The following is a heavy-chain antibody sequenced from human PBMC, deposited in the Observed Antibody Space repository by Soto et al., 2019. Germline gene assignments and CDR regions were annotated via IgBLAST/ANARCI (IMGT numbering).Heavy chain of an antibody. J-gene: IGHJ6*02. V-gene: IGHV3-73*01. CDR1: GFTFSGSA. CDR2: IRSKANSYAT. CDR3: TSRPPDYRIGYYYYGMDV. D-gene: IGHD4-4*01. Sequence: EVQLVESGGGLVQPGGSLKLSCAASGFTFSGSAMHWVRQASGKGLEWVGRIRSKANSYATAYAASVKGRFTISRDDSKNTAYLQMNSLKTEDTAVYYCTSRPPDYRIGYYYYGMDVWGQGATVTVSS.